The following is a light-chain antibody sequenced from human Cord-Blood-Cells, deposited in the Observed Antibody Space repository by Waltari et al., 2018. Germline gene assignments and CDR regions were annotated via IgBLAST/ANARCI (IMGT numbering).Light chain of an antibody. CDR2: EVS. J-gene: IGLJ1*01. Sequence: QSALTQPPSASGSPGPSVPIPCTGTSSDVGGSNYVSWYQQHPGKAPKLMIYEVSKRPSGVPDRFSGSKSGNTASLTVSGLQAEDEADYYCSSYAGSNNYVFGTGTKVTVL. V-gene: IGLV2-8*01. CDR1: SSDVGGSNY. CDR3: SSYAGSNNYV.